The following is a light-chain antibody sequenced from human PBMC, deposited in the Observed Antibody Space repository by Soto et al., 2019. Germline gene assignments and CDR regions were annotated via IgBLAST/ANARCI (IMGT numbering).Light chain of an antibody. J-gene: IGKJ2*01. CDR1: QSINSE. CDR2: GAS. CDR3: QQGHNWPLT. V-gene: IGKV3-15*01. Sequence: EIVMTQSPATLSLSPGERAALSCRASQSINSELAWYQQKPGQPPRLLIYGASTRATGVPARFTGSESGSEFTLTISGLQSEDFAVYYCQQGHNWPLTCGQGPRLEI.